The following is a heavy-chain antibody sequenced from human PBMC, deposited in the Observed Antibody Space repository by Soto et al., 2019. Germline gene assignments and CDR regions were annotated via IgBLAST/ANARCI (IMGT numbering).Heavy chain of an antibody. CDR1: GGSISSSNW. CDR2: IYHSGST. V-gene: IGHV4-4*02. D-gene: IGHD6-19*01. CDR3: ARVGLGLYYFDY. J-gene: IGHJ4*02. Sequence: SETLSLTCAVSGGSISSSNWWSWVRQPPGKGLEWIGKIYHSGSTNYNPSLKSRVTISVDKSKNQFSLKLSSVTAADTAVYYCARVGLGLYYFDYWGQGTLVTVSS.